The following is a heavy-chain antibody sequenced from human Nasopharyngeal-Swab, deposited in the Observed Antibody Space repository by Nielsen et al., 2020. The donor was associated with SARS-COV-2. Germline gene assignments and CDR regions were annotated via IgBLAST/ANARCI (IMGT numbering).Heavy chain of an antibody. CDR2: IRQDAREQ. CDR3: ARGITWSNDF. CDR1: GFPFSNHY. J-gene: IGHJ4*02. V-gene: IGHV3-7*02. Sequence: GGSLRLSCAASGFPFSNHYMTWVRQPPGKGLEWVANIRQDAREQFYVDSVKGRFTISRDNAKNSVFLQMNSLRAEGTAVYYCARGITWSNDFRGQGTLVTVSS. D-gene: IGHD3-3*01.